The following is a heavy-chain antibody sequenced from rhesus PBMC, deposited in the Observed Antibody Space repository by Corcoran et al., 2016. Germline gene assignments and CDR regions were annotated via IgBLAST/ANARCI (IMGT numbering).Heavy chain of an antibody. J-gene: IGHJ4*01. CDR1: DASISTSW. Sequence: QVQLQESGPGRGKSSETLSRPCPVSDASISTSWWNWIRQPPGKGLEWIGEINGNSGSTNYNPSLKSRVTISKDASKKQFSLKLSSVTAADTAVYYCARIDGDIVVADWGQGVLVTVSS. CDR2: INGNSGST. V-gene: IGHV4-80*01. CDR3: ARIDGDIVVAD. D-gene: IGHD2-8*01.